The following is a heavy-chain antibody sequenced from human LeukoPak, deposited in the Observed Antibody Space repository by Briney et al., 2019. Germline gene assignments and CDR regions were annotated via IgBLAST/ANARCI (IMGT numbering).Heavy chain of an antibody. D-gene: IGHD2-15*01. Sequence: SETLSLTCSVSGDSLGIYKWSWIRQPPGKGLEWIAHISSSGSAIYNPSLMSRVSMAVDTSKNQFSLRLISVTAAYTAVYYCAREWSGFDFWGQGIMVTVSP. J-gene: IGHJ3*01. CDR2: ISSSGSA. CDR3: AREWSGFDF. CDR1: GDSLGIYK. V-gene: IGHV4-59*01.